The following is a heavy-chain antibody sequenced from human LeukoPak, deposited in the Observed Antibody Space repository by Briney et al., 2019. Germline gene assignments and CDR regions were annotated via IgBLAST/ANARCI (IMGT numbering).Heavy chain of an antibody. CDR1: GFTFNNYA. V-gene: IGHV3-23*01. CDR3: AKSSRSRYSSSWGYYMDV. J-gene: IGHJ6*03. Sequence: GGSLRLSCAASGFTFNNYAMTWVRQAPGKGLEWVSVISGSGGSTYYADSVKGRFTISRDNSKNTLYLQMNSLRAEDTAVYYCAKSSRSRYSSSWGYYMDVWGKGTTVTISS. D-gene: IGHD6-13*01. CDR2: ISGSGGST.